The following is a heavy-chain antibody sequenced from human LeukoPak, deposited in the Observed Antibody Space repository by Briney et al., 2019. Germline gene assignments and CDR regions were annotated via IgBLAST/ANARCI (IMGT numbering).Heavy chain of an antibody. J-gene: IGHJ4*02. D-gene: IGHD6-6*01. V-gene: IGHV3-30-3*01. CDR1: GFTFSNYW. CDR3: ARAGKQLVRADFDY. CDR2: ISYDGSNK. Sequence: GGSLRLSCAASGFTFSNYWMSWVRQAPGKGLEWVAVISYDGSNKYYADSVKGRFTISRDNSKNTLYLQMNSLRAEDTAVYYCARAGKQLVRADFDYWGQGTLVTVSS.